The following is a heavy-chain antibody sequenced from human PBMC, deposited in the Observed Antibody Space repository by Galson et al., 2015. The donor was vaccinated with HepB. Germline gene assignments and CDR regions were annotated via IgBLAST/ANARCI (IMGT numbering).Heavy chain of an antibody. CDR2: ISYDGNNK. V-gene: IGHV3-30-3*01. CDR3: ARDRESRAFDI. D-gene: IGHD3-10*01. CDR1: GFTFSSYA. Sequence: SLRLSCAASGFTFSSYAMHWVRQAPGKGLEWVAVISYDGNNKYYADSVKGRFTISRDNSKNTLYLQMNSLRAEDTAVYYCARDRESRAFDIWGQGTMVTVSS. J-gene: IGHJ3*02.